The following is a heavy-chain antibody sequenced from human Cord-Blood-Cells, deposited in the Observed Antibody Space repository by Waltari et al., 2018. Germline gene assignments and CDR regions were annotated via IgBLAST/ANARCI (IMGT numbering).Heavy chain of an antibody. CDR3: ARDRDYYGSGSFDY. D-gene: IGHD3-10*01. Sequence: QVQLVQSGAEVKKPGASVKVSCKASGYTFTSYGISWVRQAPGQGLEWMGWNRACNGNTKYAQKHKGRVTRTTDTSTSTAYMELRSLRSDDTAVYYGARDRDYYGSGSFDYWGQGTLVTVSS. J-gene: IGHJ4*02. CDR1: GYTFTSYG. V-gene: IGHV1-18*01. CDR2: NRACNGNT.